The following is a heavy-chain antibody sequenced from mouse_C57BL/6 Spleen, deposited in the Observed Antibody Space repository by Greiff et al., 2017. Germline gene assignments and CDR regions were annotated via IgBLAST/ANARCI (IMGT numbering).Heavy chain of an antibody. J-gene: IGHJ3*01. D-gene: IGHD2-4*01. CDR1: GYTFTSYW. Sequence: QVHVKQPGAELVRPGSSVKLSCKASGYTFTSYWMHWVKQRPIQGLEWIGNIDPSDSETHYNQKFKDKATLTVDKSSSTAYMQLSNLTSEDSAVYYCVPHCDYGFVYWGQGTLVTVSA. CDR2: IDPSDSET. CDR3: VPHCDYGFVY. V-gene: IGHV1-52*01.